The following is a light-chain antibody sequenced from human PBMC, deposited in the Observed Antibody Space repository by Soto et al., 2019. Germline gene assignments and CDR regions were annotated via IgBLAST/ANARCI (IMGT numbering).Light chain of an antibody. V-gene: IGLV2-14*01. J-gene: IGLJ2*01. CDR1: MRDVGAYNL. Sequence: QSALTQPASVSGSAGQSITISCSGTMRDVGAYNLVSWYQQHPGTAPKLIIYEVRNRPSGISSRFSGSRSGNTASLTISGLQSEDEGDYYCSSYTGRYIFVIFGGGTQLTVL. CDR2: EVR. CDR3: SSYTGRYIFVI.